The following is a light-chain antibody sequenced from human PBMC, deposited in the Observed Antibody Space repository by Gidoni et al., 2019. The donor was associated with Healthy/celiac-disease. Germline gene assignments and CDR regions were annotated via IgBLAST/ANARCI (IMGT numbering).Light chain of an antibody. V-gene: IGKV1-33*01. CDR3: QQYDNLPFT. J-gene: IGKJ3*01. CDR2: DAS. CDR1: QDISNY. Sequence: DIQMTQSPSSLSASVGDRVTITCQASQDISNYLNWYQQKPGKAPKLLIYDASNLETGVPSRFSGSGSGTDFTFTISSLQPEDIATYYCQQYDNLPFTFGPGTKSGYQT.